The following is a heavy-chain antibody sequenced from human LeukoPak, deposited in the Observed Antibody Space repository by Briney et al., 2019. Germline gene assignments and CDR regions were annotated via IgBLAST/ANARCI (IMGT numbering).Heavy chain of an antibody. D-gene: IGHD3-10*01. J-gene: IGHJ4*02. V-gene: IGHV3-73*01. CDR2: IRSKANSYAT. Sequence: GGFLRLSCAASGFTFSGSAMHWVRQASGKGLEWVGRIRSKANSYATAYAASVKGRFTISRDDSKNTAYLQMNSLKTEDTAVYYCTRLSGSGSYGFWGQGTLVTVSS. CDR3: TRLSGSGSYGF. CDR1: GFTFSGSA.